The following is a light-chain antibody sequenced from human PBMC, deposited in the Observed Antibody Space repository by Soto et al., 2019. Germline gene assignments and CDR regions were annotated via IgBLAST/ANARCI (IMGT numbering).Light chain of an antibody. CDR1: QSISCY. V-gene: IGKV1-39*01. Sequence: DIQMTQCASSLSPSLGDRFTITCRATQSISCYLHWYQQKPGKAPKLLIYAASNLQSGVPSRFSASGSGTDFTLTLNSLQPEDFATYYCQQGYSTPWTFGQGTNVDIK. J-gene: IGKJ1*01. CDR3: QQGYSTPWT. CDR2: AAS.